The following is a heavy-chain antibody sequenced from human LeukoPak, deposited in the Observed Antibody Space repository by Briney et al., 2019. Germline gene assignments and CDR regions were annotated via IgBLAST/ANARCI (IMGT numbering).Heavy chain of an antibody. CDR3: AKEGRDGYNSRYYYYYMDV. CDR2: IRYDGSNK. V-gene: IGHV3-30*02. J-gene: IGHJ6*03. CDR1: GFPLSSYA. D-gene: IGHD5-24*01. Sequence: GGSLRLSCAVSGFPLSSYAMSWVRQAPGKGLEWVAFIRYDGSNKYYADSVKGRFTISRDNSKNTLYLQMNSLRAEDTAVYYCAKEGRDGYNSRYYYYYMDVWGKGTTVTVSS.